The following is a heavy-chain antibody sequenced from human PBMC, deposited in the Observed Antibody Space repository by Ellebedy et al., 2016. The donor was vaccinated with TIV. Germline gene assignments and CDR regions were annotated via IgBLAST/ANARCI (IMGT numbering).Heavy chain of an antibody. CDR3: ARGIVALQPLKYFDS. V-gene: IGHV4-34*01. Sequence: SETLSLXXAVSGGSFSGHYWTWIRQPPGKSLEWIGEINQSGGANFNPSLKSRVTLSVDTSKNQFSLKVNSLTAADSAMYYCARGIVALQPLKYFDSWGQGTLVTVSS. CDR1: GGSFSGHY. J-gene: IGHJ4*02. CDR2: INQSGGA. D-gene: IGHD5-12*01.